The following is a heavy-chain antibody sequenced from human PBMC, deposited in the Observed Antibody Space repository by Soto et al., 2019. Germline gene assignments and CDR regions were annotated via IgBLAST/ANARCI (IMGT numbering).Heavy chain of an antibody. J-gene: IGHJ4*02. D-gene: IGHD3-16*01. CDR1: GFRFKSFV. CDR2: TSYDGSNK. Sequence: QLQLVESGGGVVRPGTSLRLSCTASGFRFKSFVMHWVRQAPGKGLEWVAFTSYDGSNKDYGYSVKGRFTVSRDNSQNTLHLQMDFLRPEDTALYYCARWGTTGGFDLWGQGTLVSVSS. CDR3: ARWGTTGGFDL. V-gene: IGHV3-30*19.